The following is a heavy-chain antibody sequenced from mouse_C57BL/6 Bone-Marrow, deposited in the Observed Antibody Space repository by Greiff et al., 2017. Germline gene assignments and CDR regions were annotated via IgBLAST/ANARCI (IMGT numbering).Heavy chain of an antibody. CDR1: GYTFTSYW. D-gene: IGHD1-3*01. CDR2: IHPSDSDT. Sequence: QVQLQQPGAELVQPGASVKVSCKASGYTFTSYWMHWVKQRPGQGLEWIGRIHPSDSDTNYNQKFKGQATLTVDKSSSTAYMQLISLTSEDSAVYYCAILYISTWFAYWGQGTLVTVSA. V-gene: IGHV1-74*01. J-gene: IGHJ3*01. CDR3: AILYISTWFAY.